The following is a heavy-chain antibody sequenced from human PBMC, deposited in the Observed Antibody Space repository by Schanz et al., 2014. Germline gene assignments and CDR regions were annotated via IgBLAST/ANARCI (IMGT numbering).Heavy chain of an antibody. CDR2: IASGGSHT. CDR1: GFTFSNHA. V-gene: IGHV3-23*01. CDR3: SKDKQGSRSDDS. J-gene: IGHJ5*01. D-gene: IGHD2-15*01. Sequence: EVQLLESGGGLVQPGGSLRLSCVASGFTFSNHALSWVRQAPGKGLEWVSTIASGGSHTFYADSVTGRFTISGDNSKNTLYLEMNRLRVDDTAVYYCSKDKQGSRSDDSWGQGTLVTVSS.